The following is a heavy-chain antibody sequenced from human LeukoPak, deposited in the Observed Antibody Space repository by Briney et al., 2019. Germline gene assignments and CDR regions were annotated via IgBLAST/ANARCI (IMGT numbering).Heavy chain of an antibody. Sequence: QPGGSLRLSCAASGFTFSSYWMHWVRQAPGKGLVWVSRINSDGSSTSYADSVKGRFTISRDNAKNTLYLQMNSLRAEDTAVYYCARDGGRTTGTTYLGIDAFDIWGQGTMVTVSS. CDR1: GFTFSSYW. J-gene: IGHJ3*02. CDR2: INSDGSST. D-gene: IGHD1-1*01. V-gene: IGHV3-74*01. CDR3: ARDGGRTTGTTYLGIDAFDI.